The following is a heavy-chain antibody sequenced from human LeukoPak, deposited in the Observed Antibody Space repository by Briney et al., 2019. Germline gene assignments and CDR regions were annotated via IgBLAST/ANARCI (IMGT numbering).Heavy chain of an antibody. CDR3: ARGIEQWLAWYNWFDP. CDR1: GYTFTGYY. Sequence: ASVKVSCKASGYTFTGYYMHWVRQAPGQGLEWMGWINPNSGGTNYAQKFQGRVTMTRDTSISTAYMELSRLRSDDTAVYYCARGIEQWLAWYNWFDPWGQGTLVTVSS. J-gene: IGHJ5*02. D-gene: IGHD6-19*01. CDR2: INPNSGGT. V-gene: IGHV1-2*02.